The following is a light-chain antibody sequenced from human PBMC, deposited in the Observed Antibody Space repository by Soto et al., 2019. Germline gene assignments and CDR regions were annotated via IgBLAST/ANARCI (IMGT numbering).Light chain of an antibody. Sequence: QSALTQPASVSGSPGQSITISCTGTSSDVGGYKYVSWYQQHPGKAPKVIIHEVSSRPSRVSHRFSGSKSGNTASLTISGLQAEDEADYYCSSYTASGTLVFGVGTKLTVL. CDR1: SSDVGGYKY. CDR2: EVS. J-gene: IGLJ2*01. CDR3: SSYTASGTLV. V-gene: IGLV2-14*01.